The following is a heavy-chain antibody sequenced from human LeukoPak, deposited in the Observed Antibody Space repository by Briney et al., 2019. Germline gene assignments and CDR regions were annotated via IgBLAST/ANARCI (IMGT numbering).Heavy chain of an antibody. CDR1: AVSVSRHF. CDR2: VFSSGST. J-gene: IGHJ3*02. Sequence: PSETLSLTCNFSAVSVSRHFWSWIRQTPEKGLEWLGYVFSSGSTNYNPSLKSRVTISVDTSKNQFSLKLNSVTPADTAVYYCATLTGGDDAFDIWGQGTMVTVSS. D-gene: IGHD4-23*01. CDR3: ATLTGGDDAFDI. V-gene: IGHV4-59*02.